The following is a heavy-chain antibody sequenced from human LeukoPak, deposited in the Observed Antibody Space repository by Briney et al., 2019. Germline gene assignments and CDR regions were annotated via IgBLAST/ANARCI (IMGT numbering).Heavy chain of an antibody. V-gene: IGHV3-23*01. CDR1: GFTFSSYA. J-gene: IGHJ4*02. CDR2: VSGGGHNT. CDR3: AKDRSSWYYPFDS. D-gene: IGHD3-3*01. Sequence: GGSLRLSCAASGFTFSSYAMSWVRQAPGKGLEWVSVVSGGGHNTYYADSVKGRFTMSRDNSKRTVYLQMNSLRAEDTAVYYCAKDRSSWYYPFDSWGQGTLVTVPS.